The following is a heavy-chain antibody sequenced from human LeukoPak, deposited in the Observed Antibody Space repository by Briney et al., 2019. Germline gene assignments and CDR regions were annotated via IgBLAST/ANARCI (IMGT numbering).Heavy chain of an antibody. CDR3: VNGYTYGQN. CDR1: GFTFSSYW. CDR2: ISGSGGNT. J-gene: IGHJ4*02. D-gene: IGHD5-18*01. V-gene: IGHV3-23*01. Sequence: GGSLRLSCAASGFTFSSYWMHWVRQAPGKGLEWVSTISGSGGNTYYADSVKGRFTISRDNSKNTLYLHMNSLRAEDTAVYYCVNGYTYGQNWGQGTLVTVSS.